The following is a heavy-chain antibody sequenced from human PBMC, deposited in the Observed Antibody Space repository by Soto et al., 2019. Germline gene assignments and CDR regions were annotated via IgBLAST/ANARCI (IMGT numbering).Heavy chain of an antibody. CDR1: GFTFNTYA. CDR2: ITPDGTEQ. J-gene: IGHJ2*01. V-gene: IGHV3-30*04. D-gene: IGHD1-26*01. CDR3: AXXGILGAQGMAYFDL. Sequence: QVQLMESGGGVVQPGRSLRLSCAASGFTFNTYAMHWVRQAPGKGLEWVAVITPDGTEQYYADSVKGRFTISRDNSKNTLYLQMNSLGLEDMXXXXXAXXGILGAQGMAYFDLWGRGTLVTVSS.